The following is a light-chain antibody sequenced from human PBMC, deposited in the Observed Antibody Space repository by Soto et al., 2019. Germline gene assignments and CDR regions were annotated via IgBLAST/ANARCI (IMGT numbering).Light chain of an antibody. J-gene: IGKJ5*01. V-gene: IGKV3-15*01. CDR2: DTS. CDR3: QQRINWPIT. Sequence: ETVMTQSPGTLSVSLGERATLSCRASQSVSIHLAWYQQKPGQAPRLLIYDTSTRATGIPARFSGSGSGTEFTLTISSLQSEDFAVYYCQQRINWPITFGQGTRLEIK. CDR1: QSVSIH.